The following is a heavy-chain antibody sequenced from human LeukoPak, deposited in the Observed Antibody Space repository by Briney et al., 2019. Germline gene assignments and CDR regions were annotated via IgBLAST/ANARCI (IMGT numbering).Heavy chain of an antibody. V-gene: IGHV3-23*01. D-gene: IGHD1-26*01. CDR3: APTRRIVGADY. CDR1: GFTFSSYA. Sequence: GGSLRLSCAASGFTFSSYAMSWVRQAPGKGLEWVSAISGSGGSTYYADSVKGRFTISGDNSKNTLYLQMNSLRAEDTAVYYCAPTRRIVGADYWGQGTLVTVSS. J-gene: IGHJ4*02. CDR2: ISGSGGST.